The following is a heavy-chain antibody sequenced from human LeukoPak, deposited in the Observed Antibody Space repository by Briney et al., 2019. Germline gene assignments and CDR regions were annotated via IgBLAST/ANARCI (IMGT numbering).Heavy chain of an antibody. J-gene: IGHJ4*02. CDR1: GFTFSSYA. CDR3: ARDPGGYSSGWDFDY. Sequence: GGSLRLSCAASGFTFSSYAVHWVRQAPGKGLEWVAVISSDGSNKFYPDSVKGRFTISRDNSKNTLYLQMTSLRAEDTAVYYCARDPGGYSSGWDFDYWGQGTLVTVSS. D-gene: IGHD6-19*01. V-gene: IGHV3-30-3*01. CDR2: ISSDGSNK.